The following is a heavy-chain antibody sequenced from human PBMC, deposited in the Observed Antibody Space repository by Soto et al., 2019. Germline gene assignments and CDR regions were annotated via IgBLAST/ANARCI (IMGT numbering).Heavy chain of an antibody. V-gene: IGHV1-69*13. J-gene: IGHJ4*02. D-gene: IGHD3-16*01. CDR3: AKLGGGDGYTNRDY. CDR1: GGTFSSYA. Sequence: SVKVSCKASGGTFSSYAISWVRQAPGQGLEWMGGIIPIFGTANYAQKFQGRVTITADESTSTAYVELSSLRSEDTAVYYCAKLGGGDGYTNRDYWGQGTLVTVSS. CDR2: IIPIFGTA.